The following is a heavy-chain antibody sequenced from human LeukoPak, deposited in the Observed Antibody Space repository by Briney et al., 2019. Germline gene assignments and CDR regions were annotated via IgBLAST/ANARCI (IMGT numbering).Heavy chain of an antibody. CDR2: IHTSGST. CDR1: GGSIGSYY. D-gene: IGHD3-22*01. J-gene: IGHJ4*02. CDR3: ARVTGYMIEDYFDY. Sequence: SETLSLTCTVSGGSIGSYYWSWIRQPAGKGLEWIGRIHTSGSTNYSPSLKSRVTMSVDTSKNQFSLKLSSVTAADTAVYYCARVTGYMIEDYFDYWGQGTLVTVSS. V-gene: IGHV4-4*07.